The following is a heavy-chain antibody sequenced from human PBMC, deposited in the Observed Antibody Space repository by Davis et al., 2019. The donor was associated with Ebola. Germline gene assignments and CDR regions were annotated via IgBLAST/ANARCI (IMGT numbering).Heavy chain of an antibody. Sequence: PGGSLRLSCAASGFTFSNHSMSWVRQAPGKGLEWVSLISADGQSTDYAESLRGRFAVSRDNNQDSLYLQMNSLTSEDSGLYYCAKDMWSGGGMYYFDSWGQGTLVTVSS. V-gene: IGHV3-43*02. CDR3: AKDMWSGGGMYYFDS. CDR2: ISADGQST. J-gene: IGHJ4*02. CDR1: GFTFSNHS. D-gene: IGHD3-3*01.